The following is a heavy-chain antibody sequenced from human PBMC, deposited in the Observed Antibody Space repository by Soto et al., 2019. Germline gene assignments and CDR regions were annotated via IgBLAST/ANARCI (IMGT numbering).Heavy chain of an antibody. Sequence: PSETLSLTCTVSGGSISSYYWSWIRQPPGKGLEWIGYIYYSGSTNYNPSLKSRVTISVDTSKNQFSPKLSSVTAADTAVYYCARLGCSSTSCYTESDNWFDPWGQGTLVTAPQ. J-gene: IGHJ5*02. D-gene: IGHD2-2*02. CDR3: ARLGCSSTSCYTESDNWFDP. CDR1: GGSISSYY. CDR2: IYYSGST. V-gene: IGHV4-59*01.